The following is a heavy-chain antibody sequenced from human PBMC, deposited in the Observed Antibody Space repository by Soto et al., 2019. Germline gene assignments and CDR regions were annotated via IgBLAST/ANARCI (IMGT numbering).Heavy chain of an antibody. CDR3: ARGPISESSGYYSGDKYFQY. J-gene: IGHJ1*01. Sequence: ASVKVSCKASGYTFTSYGISWVRQAPGQGLEWMGWISAYNANTNYAQKLEGRVTMTTDTSTSTAYMELRSLRSDDTAAYYCARGPISESSGYYSGDKYFQYWGQGTLVTVSS. D-gene: IGHD3-22*01. V-gene: IGHV1-18*04. CDR2: ISAYNANT. CDR1: GYTFTSYG.